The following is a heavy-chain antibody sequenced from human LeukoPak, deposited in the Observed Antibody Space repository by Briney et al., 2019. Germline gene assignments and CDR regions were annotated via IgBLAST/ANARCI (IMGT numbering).Heavy chain of an antibody. V-gene: IGHV3-73*01. CDR3: IRQECSGGGCSYVDY. CDR2: IRSKPSSYTT. Sequence: PGGSLRLSCAASGFDFSGFYMHWVRQASGRGLEWVGLIRSKPSSYTTVYAASVKGRFTISRDDSKNTAYLQMNSLKAEDTAVYYCIRQECSGGGCSYVDYWGQGTLVTVSS. J-gene: IGHJ4*02. CDR1: GFDFSGFY. D-gene: IGHD2-15*01.